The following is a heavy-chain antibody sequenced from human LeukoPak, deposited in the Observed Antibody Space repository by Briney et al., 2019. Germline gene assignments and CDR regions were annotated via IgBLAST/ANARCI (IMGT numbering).Heavy chain of an antibody. D-gene: IGHD6-6*01. J-gene: IGHJ4*02. CDR1: GDSVSTNSAT. CDR3: ARQLYSNSWSFDS. CDR2: TFFRSRWFN. V-gene: IGHV6-1*01. Sequence: SQTLSLTCAISGDSVSTNSATWNWIRQSPSRGLEWLGRTFFRSRWFNDYAVSVKSRITISPDTSKNQFSLHLNSVTPEDTAVYYCARQLYSNSWSFDSWGQGSLVTVSS.